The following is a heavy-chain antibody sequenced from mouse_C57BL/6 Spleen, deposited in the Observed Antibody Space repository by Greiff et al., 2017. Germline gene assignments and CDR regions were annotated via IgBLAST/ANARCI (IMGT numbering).Heavy chain of an antibody. CDR1: GYAFTNYL. Sequence: LVESGAELVRPGTSVKVSCKASGYAFTNYLIEWVKQRPGQGLEWIGVINPGSGGTNYNEKFKGKATLTADKSSSTAYMQLSSLTSEDSAVYFCAWGYYAMDYWGQGTSVTVSS. J-gene: IGHJ4*01. CDR3: AWGYYAMDY. V-gene: IGHV1-54*01. CDR2: INPGSGGT.